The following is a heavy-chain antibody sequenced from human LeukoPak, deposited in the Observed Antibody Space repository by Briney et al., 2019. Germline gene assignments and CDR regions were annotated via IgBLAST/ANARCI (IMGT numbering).Heavy chain of an antibody. Sequence: GGSLRLSCAASGFTFSSYDMNWVRQAPGKGLEWVSYISSSGTTIYYADSVKGRFTISRDNAKNLLYLQMNSLRAEDTAVYYCAREGEIAVAGSYYYYMDVWGKGTTVTISS. CDR3: AREGEIAVAGSYYYYMDV. CDR1: GFTFSSYD. V-gene: IGHV3-48*03. D-gene: IGHD6-19*01. J-gene: IGHJ6*03. CDR2: ISSSGTTI.